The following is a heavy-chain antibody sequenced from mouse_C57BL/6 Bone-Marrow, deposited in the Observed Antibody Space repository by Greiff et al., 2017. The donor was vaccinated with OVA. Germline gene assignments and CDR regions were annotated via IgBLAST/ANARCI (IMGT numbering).Heavy chain of an antibody. CDR3: ARHKYYGSSYWYFDV. Sequence: EVKLVESGGDLVKPGGSLKLSCAASGFTFSSYGMSWVRQTPDKRLEWVATISSGGSYTYYPDSVKGRFPISRDNAKNTLYLQMSSLKSEDTAMYYCARHKYYGSSYWYFDVGGTGTTVTVSS. CDR2: ISSGGSYT. D-gene: IGHD1-1*01. V-gene: IGHV5-6*02. J-gene: IGHJ1*03. CDR1: GFTFSSYG.